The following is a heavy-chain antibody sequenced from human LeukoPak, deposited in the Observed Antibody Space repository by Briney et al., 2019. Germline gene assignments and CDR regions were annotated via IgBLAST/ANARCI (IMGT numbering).Heavy chain of an antibody. V-gene: IGHV4-59*01. Sequence: SETLSLTCTVSGGSISSYYWSWIRQPPGKGLEWIGYIYYSGSTNYNPSLKSRVTISVDTSKNQFSLKLSSVTAADTAVYYCARDGSDYYDSSGYPRLFDYWGQGTLVTVSS. D-gene: IGHD3-22*01. J-gene: IGHJ4*02. CDR2: IYYSGST. CDR1: GGSISSYY. CDR3: ARDGSDYYDSSGYPRLFDY.